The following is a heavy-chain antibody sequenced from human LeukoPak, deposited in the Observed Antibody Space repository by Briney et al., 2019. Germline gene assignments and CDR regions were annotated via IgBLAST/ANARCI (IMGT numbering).Heavy chain of an antibody. CDR3: ARHIGGGIEDMDV. V-gene: IGHV4-59*08. CDR2: IYVTGT. D-gene: IGHD3-16*02. Sequence: SEILSLTCTVSGGSIGTYYWSWIRQSPGKGLEWIGYIYVTGTRYNPYLQSRVTISVDRSRNQFFLKTSSVTAADTAVYYCARHIGGGIEDMDVWGKGTKVIVSS. CDR1: GGSIGTYY. J-gene: IGHJ6*03.